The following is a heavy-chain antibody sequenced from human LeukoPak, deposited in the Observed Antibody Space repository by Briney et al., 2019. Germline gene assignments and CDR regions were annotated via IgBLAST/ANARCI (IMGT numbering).Heavy chain of an antibody. J-gene: IGHJ4*02. Sequence: GGSLRLSCAASGFTFSSFGMHWVRQAPGKGLEWVAFIRYDGSNKYHADSVKGRFTISRDNSKNTIYLQMNSLRAEDTAVYYCASKRWLQSSFDYWGQGTRVTVSS. D-gene: IGHD5-24*01. V-gene: IGHV3-30*02. CDR3: ASKRWLQSSFDY. CDR1: GFTFSSFG. CDR2: IRYDGSNK.